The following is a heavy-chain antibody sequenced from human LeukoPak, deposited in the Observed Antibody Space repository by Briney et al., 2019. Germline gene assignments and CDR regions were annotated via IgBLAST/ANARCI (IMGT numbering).Heavy chain of an antibody. CDR1: GGSISSGGYY. V-gene: IGHV4-31*03. CDR3: ASTTYYYDSSGYSFDY. J-gene: IGHJ4*02. CDR2: IYYSGST. D-gene: IGHD3-22*01. Sequence: SQTLSLTCTVSGGSISSGGYYWSWIRQHPGKGPEWIGYIYYSGSTYYNPSLKSRVTISVDTSKNQFSLKLSSVTAADSAVYYCASTTYYYDSSGYSFDYWGQGTLVTVSS.